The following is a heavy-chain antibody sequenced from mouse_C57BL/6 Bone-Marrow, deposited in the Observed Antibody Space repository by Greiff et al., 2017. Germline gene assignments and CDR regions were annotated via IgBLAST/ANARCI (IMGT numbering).Heavy chain of an antibody. Sequence: QVQLQQPGAELVKPGASVKLSCKASGYTFTSYWMHWVKQRPGQGLEWIGMIHPNSGSTNYNEKFKSKATLTVDKSSSTAYMQLSSLTSEASAVYDCASNDSGSSPVYFDYWGQGTTLTVSS. CDR2: IHPNSGST. CDR3: ASNDSGSSPVYFDY. V-gene: IGHV1-64*01. CDR1: GYTFTSYW. J-gene: IGHJ2*01. D-gene: IGHD1-1*01.